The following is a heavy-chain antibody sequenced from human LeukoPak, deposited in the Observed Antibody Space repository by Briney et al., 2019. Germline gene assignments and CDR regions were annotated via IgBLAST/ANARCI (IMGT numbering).Heavy chain of an antibody. J-gene: IGHJ4*02. CDR2: IIPILGIA. V-gene: IGHV1-69*04. Sequence: ASVKVSCKASGGTFSSYAISWVRQAPGQGLEWMGRIIPILGIANYAQKFQGRVTITADKSTSTAYMELSSLRSDDTAVYYCARVRTSRTLIHANYFDYWGQGTLVTVSS. CDR1: GGTFSSYA. D-gene: IGHD2/OR15-2a*01. CDR3: ARVRTSRTLIHANYFDY.